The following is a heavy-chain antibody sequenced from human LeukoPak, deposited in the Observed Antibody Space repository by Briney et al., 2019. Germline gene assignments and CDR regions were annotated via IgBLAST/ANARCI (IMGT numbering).Heavy chain of an antibody. CDR3: AGDPNWGYSSGWYISDAFDI. Sequence: GGSLRLSCAASGFTFSSYSMNWVRQAPGKGLEWVSSISSSSSYIYYADSVKGRFTISRDNAKNSLYLQMNSLRAEDTAVYYCAGDPNWGYSSGWYISDAFDIWGQGTMVTVSS. J-gene: IGHJ3*02. CDR2: ISSSSSYI. V-gene: IGHV3-21*01. D-gene: IGHD6-19*01. CDR1: GFTFSSYS.